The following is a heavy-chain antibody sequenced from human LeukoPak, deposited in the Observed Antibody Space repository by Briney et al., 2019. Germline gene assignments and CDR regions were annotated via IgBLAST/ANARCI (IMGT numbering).Heavy chain of an antibody. J-gene: IGHJ4*02. CDR1: GGSISSYY. CDR3: ARDTYYYDSSGYTPLFDY. V-gene: IGHV4-4*07. CDR2: IYTSGST. Sequence: PSETLSLTFTVSGGSISSYYWSWIRQPAGKGLEWIGRIYTSGSTNYNPSLKSRVTMSVDTSKNQFSLKLSSVTAADTAVYYCARDTYYYDSSGYTPLFDYWGQGTLVTVSS. D-gene: IGHD3-22*01.